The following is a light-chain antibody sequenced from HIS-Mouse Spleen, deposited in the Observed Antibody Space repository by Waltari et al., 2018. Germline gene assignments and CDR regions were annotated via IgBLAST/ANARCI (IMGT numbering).Light chain of an antibody. J-gene: IGLJ3*02. CDR3: QVWDSSSDHWV. CDR1: KLGDKY. V-gene: IGLV3-1*01. CDR2: QDS. Sequence: SYELTQPPSVSVSPGQTASIPCSGDKLGDKYACWYQQKPGQSPVLVIYQDSKRPSGIPERFSGSNSGNTATLTISRVEAGDEADYYCQVWDSSSDHWVFGGGTKLTVL.